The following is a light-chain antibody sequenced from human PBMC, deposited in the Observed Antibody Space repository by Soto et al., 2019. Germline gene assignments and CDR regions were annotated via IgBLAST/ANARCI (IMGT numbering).Light chain of an antibody. CDR1: SSDIGAYNY. J-gene: IGLJ1*01. V-gene: IGLV2-14*01. CDR3: SSYTGRNSPNV. Sequence: QSALTQPASVSGSPGQSITISCTGTSSDIGAYNYVSWYQQHPGKAPKLMIYGVSVRPSGVSNRFSGSKSGNTASLRISGLQAEDEADYYCSSYTGRNSPNVFGTGTKVTVL. CDR2: GVS.